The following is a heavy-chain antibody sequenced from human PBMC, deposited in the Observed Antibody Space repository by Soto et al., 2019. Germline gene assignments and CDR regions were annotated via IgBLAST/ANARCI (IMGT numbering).Heavy chain of an antibody. Sequence: QVQLQQWGAGLLKPSETLSLTCAVYGGSFSGYYWCWIRQPPGKGLEWIGEINHSGSTNYNPSLKSRVTISVDTSKNQFSLKLSSVTAADTAVYYCASAKRPQYYYYYMDVWGKGTTVTVSS. CDR1: GGSFSGYY. CDR3: ASAKRPQYYYYYMDV. J-gene: IGHJ6*03. V-gene: IGHV4-34*01. CDR2: INHSGST.